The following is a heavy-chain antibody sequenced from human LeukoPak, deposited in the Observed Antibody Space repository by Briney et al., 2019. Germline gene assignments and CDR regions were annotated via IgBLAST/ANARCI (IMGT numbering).Heavy chain of an antibody. Sequence: GGSLRLSCAASGFTVSSNYMSWVRQAPGKGLEWVSIIYSGGSTYYADSVKGRFTISRDNSKNTLYLQMNSLRAEDTAVYYCARQSSGGSFDYWGQGTLVTVSS. V-gene: IGHV3-66*04. J-gene: IGHJ4*02. CDR3: ARQSSGGSFDY. CDR2: IYSGGST. D-gene: IGHD1-26*01. CDR1: GFTVSSNY.